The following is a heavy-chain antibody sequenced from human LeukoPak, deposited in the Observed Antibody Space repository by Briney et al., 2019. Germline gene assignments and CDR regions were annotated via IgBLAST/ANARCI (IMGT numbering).Heavy chain of an antibody. CDR2: IYYSGST. CDR1: GGSISSYY. Sequence: SETLSLTCTVSGGSISSYYWSWIRQPPGKGLEWIGYIYYSGSTNYNPSLKSRVTISVDTSKNQFSLKLSPVTAADTAVYYCARSVIVLAGAAFDIWGQGTMVTVSS. D-gene: IGHD2/OR15-2a*01. V-gene: IGHV4-59*01. CDR3: ARSVIVLAGAAFDI. J-gene: IGHJ3*02.